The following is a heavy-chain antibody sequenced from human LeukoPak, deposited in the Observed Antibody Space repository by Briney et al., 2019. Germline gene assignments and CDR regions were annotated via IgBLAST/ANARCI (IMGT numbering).Heavy chain of an antibody. CDR1: GFTVSSNY. CDR2: IYSGGST. D-gene: IGHD3-22*01. CDR3: ARSPHYDSSGYYYYFDS. J-gene: IGHJ4*02. V-gene: IGHV3-53*01. Sequence: QAGGSLRLSCAASGFTVSSNYMSWVRQAPGKGLEWVSVIYSGGSTYYADSVKGRFTISRDNSKNTVYLQMNSLRAEDTAVYFCARSPHYDSSGYYYYFDSWGQGTLVTVSS.